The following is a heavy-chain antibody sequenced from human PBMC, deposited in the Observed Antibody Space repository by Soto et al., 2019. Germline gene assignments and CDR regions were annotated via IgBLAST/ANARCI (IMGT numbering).Heavy chain of an antibody. V-gene: IGHV4-59*01. CDR3: ARADRKWLVP. CDR1: GGPMFSYF. J-gene: IGHJ5*02. CDR2: LYYSGSV. Sequence: SETLSLTCSVSGGPMFSYFWTWIRQPPGKRLEWIGYLYYSGSVRYNPSLQSRATISVDTSKNQVSLRLTSVTTADTAIYYCARADRKWLVPWGPGXLVTVYS.